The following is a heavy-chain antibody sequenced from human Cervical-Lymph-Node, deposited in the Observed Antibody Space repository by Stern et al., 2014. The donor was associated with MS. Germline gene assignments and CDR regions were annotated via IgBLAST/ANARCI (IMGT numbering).Heavy chain of an antibody. V-gene: IGHV3-33*01. CDR2: IWYDGSNK. Sequence: QVQLVQSGGGVVQPGRSLRLSCAASGFTFSSYCMHLVRQAPGNGLQRVPVIWYDGSNKYYADSVKGRFTISRDNSKNTLYLQMNSLRAEDTAVYYCARDSSGYYYQIEDFDDWGQGTLVTVSP. CDR3: ARDSSGYYYQIEDFDD. D-gene: IGHD3-22*01. J-gene: IGHJ4*02. CDR1: GFTFSSYC.